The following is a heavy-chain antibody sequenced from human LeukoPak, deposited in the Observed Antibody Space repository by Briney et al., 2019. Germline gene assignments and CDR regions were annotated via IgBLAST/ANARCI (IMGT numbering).Heavy chain of an antibody. D-gene: IGHD4-17*01. CDR1: GYTFTTYG. Sequence: ASVKVSCKTSGYTFTTYGINWVRQAPGQGLEWMGWISPYHGNTRYAYGLQDRVTLTTDASTTTAYMELSGLRPDDTAVYYCTRDYGDYGDDVFDVWGQGTMVTVSS. CDR3: TRDYGDYGDDVFDV. J-gene: IGHJ3*01. CDR2: ISPYHGNT. V-gene: IGHV1-18*01.